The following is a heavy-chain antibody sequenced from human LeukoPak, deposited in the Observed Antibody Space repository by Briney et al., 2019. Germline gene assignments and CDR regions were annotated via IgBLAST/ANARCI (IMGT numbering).Heavy chain of an antibody. V-gene: IGHV4-59*06. CDR2: IYYSGST. CDR1: GGSFSGYY. Sequence: MSSETLSLTCAVYGGSFSGYYWSWIRQPPGKGLEWIGYIYYSGSTYYNPSLKSRVTISVDTSKNQFSLKLSSVTAADTAVYYCVTNRGYSTSSFYSWGQGTLVTVSP. CDR3: VTNRGYSTSSFYS. D-gene: IGHD6-6*01. J-gene: IGHJ4*02.